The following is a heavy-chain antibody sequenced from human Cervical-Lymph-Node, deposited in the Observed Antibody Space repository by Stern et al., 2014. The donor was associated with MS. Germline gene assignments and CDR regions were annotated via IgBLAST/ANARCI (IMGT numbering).Heavy chain of an antibody. CDR2: IYYGGSS. CDR1: GVSINSRTYY. J-gene: IGHJ5*01. Sequence: QLQLQESGPGLVRPAETLSLTCTVSGVSINSRTYYWVWIRQPPGKGLEWIGNIYYGGSSYYNLSLKSRVSISRHTSKNQSSQKLPSVTAADTAVYYCANYYDSSGYLHWFDSWGQGTLVTVSS. D-gene: IGHD3-22*01. V-gene: IGHV4-39*01. CDR3: ANYYDSSGYLHWFDS.